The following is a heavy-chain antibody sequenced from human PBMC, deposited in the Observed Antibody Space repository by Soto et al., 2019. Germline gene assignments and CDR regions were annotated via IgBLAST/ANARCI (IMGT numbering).Heavy chain of an antibody. Sequence: ISCASCGVSVSIYAIAGVLQTPGKGLEWGSAISCRGGSTYYADSVNGRFTSSRDNSNNTLYLQMNSLRAEDTAVYYCANFPIVLVVVAASPGHYYMDVRRKGTTVTVSS. D-gene: IGHD2-15*01. CDR1: GVSVSIYA. J-gene: IGHJ6*03. CDR2: ISCRGGST. V-gene: IGHV3-23*01. CDR3: ANFPIVLVVVAASPGHYYMDV.